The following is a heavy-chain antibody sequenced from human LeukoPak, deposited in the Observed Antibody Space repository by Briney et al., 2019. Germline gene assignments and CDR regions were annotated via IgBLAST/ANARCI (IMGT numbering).Heavy chain of an antibody. CDR3: AKGPLVQSDY. CDR2: INSSGGST. CDR1: GFTFRSYA. J-gene: IGHJ4*02. Sequence: GGSLRLSCVASGFTFRSYAMSWVRQAPGKGLEWVSTINSSGGSTYYADSLKGRFTISRDNSKNTLYLQMNSLRAEDTAVYYCAKGPLVQSDYWGQGTLVTVSS. D-gene: IGHD3-10*01. V-gene: IGHV3-23*01.